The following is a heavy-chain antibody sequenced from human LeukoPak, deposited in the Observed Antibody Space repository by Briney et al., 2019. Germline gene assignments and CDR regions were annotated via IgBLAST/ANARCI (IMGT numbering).Heavy chain of an antibody. V-gene: IGHV3-48*03. Sequence: GGSLRLSCAASGFTFSSYEMNWVRQAPGKGLEWVSYISSSGSTIYYADSVKGRFTISRDNAKNSLYLQMNSLRAEDTAVYYCARLYSGSWYGDLSGYWGQGTLVTVSS. D-gene: IGHD6-13*01. J-gene: IGHJ4*02. CDR2: ISSSGSTI. CDR3: ARLYSGSWYGDLSGY. CDR1: GFTFSSYE.